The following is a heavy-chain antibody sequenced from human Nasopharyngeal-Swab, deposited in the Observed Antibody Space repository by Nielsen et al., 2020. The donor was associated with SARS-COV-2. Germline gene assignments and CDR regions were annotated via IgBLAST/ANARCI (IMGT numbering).Heavy chain of an antibody. CDR2: ISGGDHT. D-gene: IGHD3-3*01. CDR1: GFTFSIYG. Sequence: GGSLRLSCAASGFTFSIYGMSWVRQAPGKGLEWVSAISGGDHTYYADSVKGRFTISRDTSKNTLFLQMKNLRTEDTDIYYCAKDGSDFSSDYWGLGTLVTVSS. CDR3: AKDGSDFSSDY. J-gene: IGHJ4*02. V-gene: IGHV3-23*01.